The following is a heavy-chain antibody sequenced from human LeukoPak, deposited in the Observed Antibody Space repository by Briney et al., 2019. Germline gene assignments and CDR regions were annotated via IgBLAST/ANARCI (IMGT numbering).Heavy chain of an antibody. Sequence: GGSLRLSCAASGFTFSGSAMHWVRQASGKGLEWVGRMRSKANSYATAYAASVKGRFTISRDDSKNTAYLQMNSLNTEDTAVYYCTCRIAVAGTVFDYWGQGTLVTVSS. CDR1: GFTFSGSA. CDR3: TCRIAVAGTVFDY. CDR2: MRSKANSYAT. J-gene: IGHJ4*02. V-gene: IGHV3-73*01. D-gene: IGHD6-19*01.